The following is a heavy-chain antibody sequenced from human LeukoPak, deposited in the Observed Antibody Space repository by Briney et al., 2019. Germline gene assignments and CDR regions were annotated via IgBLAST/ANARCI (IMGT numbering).Heavy chain of an antibody. CDR3: ARDLSRFYYDSSGYGDFDY. D-gene: IGHD3-22*01. J-gene: IGHJ4*02. V-gene: IGHV1-2*02. CDR1: GYTFTSYY. Sequence: ASVKVSCKASGYTFTSYYMHWVRQAPGQGLEWMGWINPNSGGTNYAQKFQGRVTMTRDTSISTAYMELSRLRSDDTAVYYCARDLSRFYYDSSGYGDFDYWGQGTLVTVSS. CDR2: INPNSGGT.